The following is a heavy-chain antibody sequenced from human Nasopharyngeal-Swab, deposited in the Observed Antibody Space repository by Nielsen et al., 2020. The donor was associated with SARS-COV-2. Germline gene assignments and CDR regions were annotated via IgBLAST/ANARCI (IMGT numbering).Heavy chain of an antibody. V-gene: IGHV5-51*01. J-gene: IGHJ4*02. CDR2: IYPGDSDT. Sequence: VRQMPGKGLEWMGIIYPGDSDTRYSPSFQGQVTISADKSISTAYLQWSSLKASDTAMYYCARRGRYCSSTSCYAEHFDYWGQGTLVTASS. CDR3: ARRGRYCSSTSCYAEHFDY. D-gene: IGHD2-2*01.